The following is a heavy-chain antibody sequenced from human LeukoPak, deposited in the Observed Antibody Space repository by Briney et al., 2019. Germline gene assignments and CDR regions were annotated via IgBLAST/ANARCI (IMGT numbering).Heavy chain of an antibody. V-gene: IGHV4-28*01. CDR1: GYSISRSNW. CDR3: SRYSGSQGWFDP. D-gene: IGHD1-26*01. J-gene: IGHJ5*02. Sequence: SETLPLTCAVSGYSISRSNWWGWIRPPPGKGLEWIGYIDYSGTTYYSPSLKSRVTMSVDTTKNQFSLKLHSVSAVDTAVYYCSRYSGSQGWFDPWGQGTLVTVSS. CDR2: IDYSGTT.